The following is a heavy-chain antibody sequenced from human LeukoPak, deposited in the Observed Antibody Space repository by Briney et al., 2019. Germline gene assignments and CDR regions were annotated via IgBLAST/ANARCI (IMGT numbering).Heavy chain of an antibody. CDR1: GASIRSSY. V-gene: IGHV4-59*12. D-gene: IGHD5-18*01. CDR3: ARRVQLWFRAYYYYYMDV. CDR2: AHSSGTT. Sequence: SETLSLTCTVSGASIRSSYWSWIRQPPGKGLEWIGFAHSSGTTNYNPSLKSRVTISVDTSKNQFSLKLSSVTAADTAVYYCARRVQLWFRAYYYYYMDVWGKGTTVTVSS. J-gene: IGHJ6*03.